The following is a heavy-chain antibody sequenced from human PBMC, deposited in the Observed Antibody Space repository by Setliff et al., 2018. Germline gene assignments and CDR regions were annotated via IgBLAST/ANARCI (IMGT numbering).Heavy chain of an antibody. CDR1: GFTFSSYW. D-gene: IGHD1-1*01. CDR3: ARDHNYAYDY. Sequence: TGGSLRLSCAASGFTFSSYWMSWVRQAPGKGLEWVANIKQDGSENYYVDSVKGRFTISRDNTKNSLYLQMNSLRVEDTAVYYCARDHNYAYDYWGQGTLVTVSS. V-gene: IGHV3-7*01. J-gene: IGHJ4*02. CDR2: IKQDGSEN.